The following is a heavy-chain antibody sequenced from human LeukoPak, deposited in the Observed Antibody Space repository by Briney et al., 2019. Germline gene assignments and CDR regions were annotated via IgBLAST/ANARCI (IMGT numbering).Heavy chain of an antibody. CDR3: AKGYGDYYYYYGMDV. CDR1: GFTFDNYY. V-gene: IGHV3-9*01. J-gene: IGHJ6*02. D-gene: IGHD4-17*01. CDR2: ITRNSGGI. Sequence: GRSLRLSCAASGFTFDNYYMHWVRQAPGKGLEWVSCITRNSGGIGYAHSVKGRFTISRDNAKNSLYLQMNSLRAEDTALYFCAKGYGDYYYYYGMDVWGLGTTVTVS.